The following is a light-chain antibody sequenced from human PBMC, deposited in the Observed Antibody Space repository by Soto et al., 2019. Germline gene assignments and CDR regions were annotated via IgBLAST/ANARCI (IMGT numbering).Light chain of an antibody. CDR3: QQYNNWPVS. CDR1: LSVSSN. Sequence: EIVMTQSPATLSLSQGEIATLSCRASLSVSSNLAWYPQKPGQAPRLLIYRAFTWATGIPAMFSGSGFGTAFTLSISSLQAEDFAVYYCQQYNNWPVSFGGGNKVEIK. V-gene: IGKV3-15*01. J-gene: IGKJ4*01. CDR2: RAF.